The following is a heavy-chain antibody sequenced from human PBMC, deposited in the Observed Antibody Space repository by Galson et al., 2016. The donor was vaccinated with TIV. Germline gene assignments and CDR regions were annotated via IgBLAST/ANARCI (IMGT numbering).Heavy chain of an antibody. J-gene: IGHJ4*02. CDR3: ARDLGSSAYFDY. Sequence: SLRLSCAASGFTFSSYAMHWVRQAPGKGLQWVAVISYDGTNRFYADSVKGRFTISRGNSKNTLYLQMSSLRTEDTAVYFCARDLGSSAYFDYWGQGTLVTVSS. V-gene: IGHV3-30-3*01. CDR2: ISYDGTNR. CDR1: GFTFSSYA. D-gene: IGHD6-6*01.